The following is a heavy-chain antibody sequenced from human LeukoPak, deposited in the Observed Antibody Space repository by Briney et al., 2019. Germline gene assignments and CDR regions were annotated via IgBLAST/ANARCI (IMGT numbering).Heavy chain of an antibody. CDR3: AKYGYYRPIFDY. Sequence: GGSLRLSCEASGITFSVYYMSWIRQSPGKGLEGGSYISSSGSTMDYADSVEGRYTVSRDNANISLSLTINSERAEDTSVFHCAKYGYYRPIFDYWGQGPLDTVSS. CDR1: GITFSVYY. J-gene: IGHJ4*02. V-gene: IGHV3-11*04. D-gene: IGHD4-17*01. CDR2: ISSSGSTM.